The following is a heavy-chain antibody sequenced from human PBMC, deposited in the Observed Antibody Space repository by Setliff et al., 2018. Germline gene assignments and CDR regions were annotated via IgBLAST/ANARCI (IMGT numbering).Heavy chain of an antibody. J-gene: IGHJ4*02. CDR2: VYHSGTA. CDR3: AKGGAYRYFDF. V-gene: IGHV4-59*01. Sequence: SETLSLTCTVSGGPFSGASIWSWIRQPPGKGLEFIGYVYHSGTAKYDPSLESRAIMSVDASKNEISLKLKSVTAADTAVYYCAKGGAYRYFDFWGQGTLVTVSS. D-gene: IGHD1-26*01. CDR1: GGPFSGAS.